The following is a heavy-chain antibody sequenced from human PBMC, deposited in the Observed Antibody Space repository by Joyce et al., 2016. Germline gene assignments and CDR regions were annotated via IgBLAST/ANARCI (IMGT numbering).Heavy chain of an antibody. D-gene: IGHD2-15*01. Sequence: QVQLQESGPGLIKPSETLSLTCTVSGGSGSSESFYWSWVRQPPGKGLEWVGNVFDPGSTNYNPSRKSRVIISIDMAKKQFSLKLSSVTAADTAVYYCARNRVIAATRYSYYYHMDVWGKGTTVTVSS. J-gene: IGHJ6*03. V-gene: IGHV4-61*01. CDR2: VFDPGST. CDR3: ARNRVIAATRYSYYYHMDV. CDR1: GGSGSSESFY.